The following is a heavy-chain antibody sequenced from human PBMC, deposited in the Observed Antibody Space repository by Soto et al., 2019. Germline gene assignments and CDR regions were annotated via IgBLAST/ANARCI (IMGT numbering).Heavy chain of an antibody. V-gene: IGHV3-33*01. CDR3: GRDQGSGGLDI. J-gene: IGHJ3*02. CDR2: IWYDGSNK. Sequence: QVQLVESGGGVVQPGRSLRLSCAASGFTFSSYGMHWVRQAPGKGLEWVAVIWYDGSNKYYADSVKGRFTISRDNSKNTLYLQMNSLRAEDTAVYYCGRDQGSGGLDIWGQGTMVTVSS. D-gene: IGHD6-25*01. CDR1: GFTFSSYG.